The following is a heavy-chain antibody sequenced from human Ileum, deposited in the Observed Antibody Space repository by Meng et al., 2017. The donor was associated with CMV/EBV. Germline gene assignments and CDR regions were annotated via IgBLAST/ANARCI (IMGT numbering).Heavy chain of an antibody. Sequence: AYGFTFSSFGMHWVRQAPGKGLEWVAGLSSDGSYIRYADSVRGRFTISRDNSKSTLFLQMDSLRIEDTAVYYATRYCGGDCYRGNYWGQGTLVTVSS. J-gene: IGHJ4*02. CDR2: LSSDGSYI. V-gene: IGHV3-30*03. CDR1: GFTFSSFG. CDR3: TRYCGGDCYRGNY. D-gene: IGHD2-21*02.